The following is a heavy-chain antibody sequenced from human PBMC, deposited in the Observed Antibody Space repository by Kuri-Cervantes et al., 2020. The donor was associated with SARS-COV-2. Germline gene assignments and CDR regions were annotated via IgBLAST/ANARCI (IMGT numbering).Heavy chain of an antibody. D-gene: IGHD6-13*01. J-gene: IGHJ4*02. V-gene: IGHV3-23*01. CDR3: AKDLLYSNSLIASDY. CDR2: ISGSGGST. CDR1: GFTVSSNY. Sequence: GESLKISCAASGFTVSSNYMSWVRQAPGKGLEWVSAISGSGGSTYYADSVKGRFTISRDNSKNTLYLQMNSLRAEDTAVYYCAKDLLYSNSLIASDYWGQGTQVTVSS.